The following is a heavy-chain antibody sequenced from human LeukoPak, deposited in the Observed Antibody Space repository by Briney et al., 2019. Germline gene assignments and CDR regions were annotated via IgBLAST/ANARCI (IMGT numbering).Heavy chain of an antibody. D-gene: IGHD1-26*01. CDR1: GYTFTGYY. V-gene: IGHV1-2*02. Sequence: ASVKVSCKASGYTFTGYYMHWVRQAPGQGLEWMGWINPNSGGTNYAQKFQGRVTMTRDTSTSTVYMELSSLRSEDTAVYYCARAGGGSYLVLDDYWGQGTLVTVSS. CDR3: ARAGGGSYLVLDDY. J-gene: IGHJ4*02. CDR2: INPNSGGT.